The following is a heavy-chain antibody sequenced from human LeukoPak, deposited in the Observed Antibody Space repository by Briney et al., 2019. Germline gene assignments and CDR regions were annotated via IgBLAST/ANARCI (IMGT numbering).Heavy chain of an antibody. D-gene: IGHD3-10*01. CDR2: INTNTGNP. CDR1: GYTFTSYA. J-gene: IGHJ4*02. Sequence: ASVKVSCKASGYTFTSYAMNWVRQAPGQGLEWMGWINTNTGNPTYAQGFTGRFVFSLDTSVNTAYLQISSLKAEDTAVYYCARDTGFSMVRGILFWGQGTLVTVSS. CDR3: ARDTGFSMVRGILF. V-gene: IGHV7-4-1*02.